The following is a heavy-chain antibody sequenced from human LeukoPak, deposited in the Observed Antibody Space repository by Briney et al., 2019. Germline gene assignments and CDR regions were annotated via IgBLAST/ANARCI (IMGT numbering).Heavy chain of an antibody. Sequence: GGSLRLSCKGSGYSFTNYWIGWVRQMPGKGLEWMGLIYPGDSDTRYSPSFQGQVTTSADKSINTAYLQWSSLKASAPAMYYCARELQFCSTANCYTRDFWGQGTLVTVSS. CDR3: ARELQFCSTANCYTRDF. CDR2: IYPGDSDT. V-gene: IGHV5-51*01. D-gene: IGHD2-2*01. J-gene: IGHJ4*02. CDR1: GYSFTNYW.